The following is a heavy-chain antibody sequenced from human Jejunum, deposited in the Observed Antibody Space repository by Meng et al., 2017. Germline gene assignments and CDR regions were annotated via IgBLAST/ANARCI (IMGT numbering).Heavy chain of an antibody. V-gene: IGHV4-61*01. CDR2: IYYSGST. J-gene: IGHJ4*02. D-gene: IGHD1-26*01. CDR3: ARVILYSGSYYFDS. CDR1: GDSVRSDNYY. Sequence: QGQQETSGQGLVRPSKPLALTCTVSGDSVRSDNYYWSWIRQPPGEGVEWIGYIYYSGSTDHNPSLKSRVTMSVDTSRNQFSLNLSSLTAADTAVYYCARVILYSGSYYFDSWGQGTLVTVSS.